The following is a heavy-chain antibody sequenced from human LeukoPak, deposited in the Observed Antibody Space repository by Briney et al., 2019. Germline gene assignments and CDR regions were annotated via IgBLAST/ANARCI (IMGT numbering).Heavy chain of an antibody. V-gene: IGHV3-20*04. D-gene: IGHD2-2*01. Sequence: GGSLRLSCAASGFTFDDYGMSWVRQAPGKGLEWVSGINRNGGSTGYAGSVKGRFTISRDNAKNSLYLQMNSLRAEDTALYYCARGEPAASAFDIWGQGTMVTVSS. CDR1: GFTFDDYG. CDR3: ARGEPAASAFDI. J-gene: IGHJ3*02. CDR2: INRNGGST.